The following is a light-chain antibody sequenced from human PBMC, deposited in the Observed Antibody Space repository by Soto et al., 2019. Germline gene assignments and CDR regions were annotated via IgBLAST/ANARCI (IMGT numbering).Light chain of an antibody. J-gene: IGKJ2*01. V-gene: IGKV3-20*01. Sequence: EIVLTQSPGTLSLSPREGATLSCRASQSVSSSYLAWCQKKPGQAPRLLIYGASNRANGIPDRFSGSGSGTDFTLTISRLEPEDFAVYYCQQYGTSPYTFGQGTK. CDR2: GAS. CDR1: QSVSSSY. CDR3: QQYGTSPYT.